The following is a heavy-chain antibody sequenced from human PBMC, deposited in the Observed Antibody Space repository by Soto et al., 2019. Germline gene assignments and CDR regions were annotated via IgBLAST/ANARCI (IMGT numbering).Heavy chain of an antibody. J-gene: IGHJ5*02. Sequence: GASVKVSCKASGYTFTSDDINWVRQATGQGLEWMGWMNPNSGNTGYAQKFQGRVTMTRNTSISTAYMELSSLRSEDTAVYYCARGSVLEQYYYYDSSGYTHNWFDPWGQGTLVTVSS. CDR3: ARGSVLEQYYYYDSSGYTHNWFDP. CDR2: MNPNSGNT. D-gene: IGHD3-22*01. CDR1: GYTFTSDD. V-gene: IGHV1-8*01.